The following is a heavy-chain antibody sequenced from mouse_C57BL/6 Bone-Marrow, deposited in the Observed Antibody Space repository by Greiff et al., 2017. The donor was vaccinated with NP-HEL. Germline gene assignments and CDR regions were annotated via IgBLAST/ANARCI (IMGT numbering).Heavy chain of an antibody. Sequence: QVQLKQPGAELVRPGSSVKLSCKASGYTFTSYWMHWVKQRPIQGLEWIGNIDPSDSETHYNQKFKDKATLTVDKSSSTAYMQLSSLTSEDSAVYYCARGDSSGLDYWGQGTTLTVSS. CDR1: GYTFTSYW. V-gene: IGHV1-52*01. D-gene: IGHD3-2*02. J-gene: IGHJ2*01. CDR3: ARGDSSGLDY. CDR2: IDPSDSET.